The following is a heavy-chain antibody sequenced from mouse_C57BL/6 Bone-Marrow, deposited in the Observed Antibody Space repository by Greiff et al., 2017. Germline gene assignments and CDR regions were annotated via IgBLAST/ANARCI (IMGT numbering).Heavy chain of an antibody. CDR2: IDPEDGET. CDR1: GFNIKDYY. D-gene: IGHD2-3*01. Sequence: EVHLVESGAELVKPGASVKLSCTASGFNIKDYYMHWVKQRTEQGLEWIGRIDPEDGETKYVPKFQGKATITADTSSNTAYLQLSSLTSEETAVYYGARWVLLPMDYWGQGTSVTVSS. J-gene: IGHJ4*01. V-gene: IGHV14-2*01. CDR3: ARWVLLPMDY.